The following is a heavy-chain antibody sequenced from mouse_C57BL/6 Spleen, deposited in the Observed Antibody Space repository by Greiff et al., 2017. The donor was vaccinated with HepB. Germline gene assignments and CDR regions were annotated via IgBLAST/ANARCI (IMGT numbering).Heavy chain of an antibody. CDR3: ARSGAYDYDPYYFDY. CDR1: GYTFTSYG. Sequence: QVQLKQSGAELARPGASVKLSCKASGYTFTSYGISWVKQRTGQGLEWIGEIYPRSGNTYYNEKFKGKATLTADKSSSTAYMELGSLTSEDSAVYFCARSGAYDYDPYYFDYWGQGTTLTVSS. J-gene: IGHJ2*01. D-gene: IGHD2-4*01. V-gene: IGHV1-81*01. CDR2: IYPRSGNT.